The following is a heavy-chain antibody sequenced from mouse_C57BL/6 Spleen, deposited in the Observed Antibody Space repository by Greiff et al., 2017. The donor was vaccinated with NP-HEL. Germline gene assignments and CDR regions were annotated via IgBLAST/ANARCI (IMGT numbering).Heavy chain of an antibody. V-gene: IGHV3-6*01. D-gene: IGHD2-3*01. Sequence: EVKLLESGPGLVKPSQSLSLTCSVTGYSITSGYYWNWIRQFPGNKLEWMGYISYDGSNNYNPSLKNRISITRDTSKNQFFLKLNSVTTEDTATYYCARDDGYYRYAMDYWGQGTSVTVSS. CDR1: GYSITSGYY. CDR2: ISYDGSN. CDR3: ARDDGYYRYAMDY. J-gene: IGHJ4*01.